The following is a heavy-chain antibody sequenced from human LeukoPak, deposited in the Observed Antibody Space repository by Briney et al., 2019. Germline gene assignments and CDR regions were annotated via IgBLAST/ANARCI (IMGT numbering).Heavy chain of an antibody. CDR1: GYTFTSYY. D-gene: IGHD1-14*01. CDR3: ARDFIRTPTTG. CDR2: INPSGGST. Sequence: VSVKVSCKASGYTFTSYYMHWVRQAPGQGLEWMGIINPSGGSTSYAQKFQGRVTMTRDTSTSTVYMELSSLRSEDTAVYYCARDFIRTPTTGWGQGTLVTVSS. J-gene: IGHJ4*02. V-gene: IGHV1-46*01.